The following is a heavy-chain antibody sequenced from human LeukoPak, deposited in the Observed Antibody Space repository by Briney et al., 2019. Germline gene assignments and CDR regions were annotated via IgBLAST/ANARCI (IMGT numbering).Heavy chain of an antibody. CDR2: IYTSGST. J-gene: IGHJ3*02. V-gene: IGHV4-4*07. CDR3: ARDRQSMTDAFDI. D-gene: IGHD2/OR15-2a*01. CDR1: GGSIGSYY. Sequence: SETLSLTCTVSGGSIGSYYWSWIRQPAGKGLEWIGRIYTSGSTNYNPSLKSRVTMSVDTSKNQFSLKLSSVTAADTAVYYCARDRQSMTDAFDIWGQGTMVTVSS.